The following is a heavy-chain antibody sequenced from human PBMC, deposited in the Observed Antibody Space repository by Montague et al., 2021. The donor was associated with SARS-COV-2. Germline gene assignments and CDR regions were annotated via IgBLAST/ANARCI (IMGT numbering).Heavy chain of an antibody. CDR2: LVYSGSS. V-gene: IGHV4-39*01. Sequence: SETLSLTCTVAGGSISSSNYDWGWIRQPPGKGLEWIGSLVYSGSSFYKPSLKSRVTISVDTSKNQFSLRLSSVTAADTAVYYCVAEWLAIYYFDFWGQGTLVTVSS. CDR1: GGSISSSNYD. D-gene: IGHD6-19*01. CDR3: VAEWLAIYYFDF. J-gene: IGHJ4*02.